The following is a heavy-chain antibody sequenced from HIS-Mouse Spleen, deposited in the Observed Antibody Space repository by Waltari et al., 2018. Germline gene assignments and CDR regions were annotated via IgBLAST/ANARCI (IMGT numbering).Heavy chain of an antibody. CDR3: AREIPYSSSWYDWYFDL. CDR2: IYYSGST. D-gene: IGHD6-13*01. V-gene: IGHV4-39*07. Sequence: QLQLQASGPGLVKPSDTPSPTCTASGCSISISSYYWGWIRQPPGKGLEWIGSIYYSGSTYYNPSLKSRVTISVDTSKNQFSLKLSSVTAADTAVYYCAREIPYSSSWYDWYFDLWGRGTLVTVSS. J-gene: IGHJ2*01. CDR1: GCSISISSYY.